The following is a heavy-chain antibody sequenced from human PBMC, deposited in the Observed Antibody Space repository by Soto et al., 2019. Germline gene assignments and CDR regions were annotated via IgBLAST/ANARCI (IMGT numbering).Heavy chain of an antibody. CDR3: ARDLRNWSVNDAFDI. D-gene: IGHD1-1*01. CDR1: GYTFTSYG. J-gene: IGHJ3*02. Sequence: EASVKVSCKASGYTFTSYGISWVRQAPGQGLEWMGWISAYNGNTNYAQKLQGRVTMTTDTSTSTAYMELRSLRSDDTAVYYCARDLRNWSVNDAFDIWGQGTMVTVSS. CDR2: ISAYNGNT. V-gene: IGHV1-18*01.